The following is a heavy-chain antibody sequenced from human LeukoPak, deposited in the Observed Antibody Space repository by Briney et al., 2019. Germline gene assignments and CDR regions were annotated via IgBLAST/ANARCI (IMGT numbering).Heavy chain of an antibody. CDR3: ARFITTSTPPVPDTSDSGSYSNSREYYYIDV. Sequence: PGGSLRLSCAASGFTFSPYTIHWVRQAPGKGLEWVSSISSSGVYIYYADSVKGRFTISRDNAKNSLYLQMNSLRVEDTAVYYCARFITTSTPPVPDTSDSGSYSNSREYYYIDVWGKGTTVTVSS. V-gene: IGHV3-21*01. J-gene: IGHJ6*03. CDR2: ISSSGVYI. CDR1: GFTFSPYT. D-gene: IGHD3-10*01.